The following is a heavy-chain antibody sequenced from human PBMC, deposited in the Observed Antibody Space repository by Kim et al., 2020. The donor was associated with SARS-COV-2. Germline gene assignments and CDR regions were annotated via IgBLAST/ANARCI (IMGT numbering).Heavy chain of an antibody. J-gene: IGHJ5*02. CDR2: IIPIFGTA. Sequence: SVKVSCKASGGTFSSYAISWVRQAPGQGLEWMGGIIPIFGTANYAQKFQGRVTITADESTSTAYMELSSLRSEDTAVYYCARGIVVVPAAENWFDPWGQRTLVTVSS. D-gene: IGHD2-2*01. CDR3: ARGIVVVPAAENWFDP. V-gene: IGHV1-69*13. CDR1: GGTFSSYA.